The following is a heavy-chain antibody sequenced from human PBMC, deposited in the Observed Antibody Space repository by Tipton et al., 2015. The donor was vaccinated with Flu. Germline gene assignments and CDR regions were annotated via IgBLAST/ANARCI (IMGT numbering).Heavy chain of an antibody. V-gene: IGHV2-5*02. Sequence: LVKPTQTLTLTCTFSGFSLSTSGVGVGWIRQPPGKALEWLALIYWDDDKRYSPSLKSRLTITKDTSKNQVVLTMTNMDPVDTATYYCAHRPDAMVRGEDWFDPWGQGTLVTVSS. D-gene: IGHD3-10*01. J-gene: IGHJ5*02. CDR1: GFSLSTSGVG. CDR2: IYWDDDK. CDR3: AHRPDAMVRGEDWFDP.